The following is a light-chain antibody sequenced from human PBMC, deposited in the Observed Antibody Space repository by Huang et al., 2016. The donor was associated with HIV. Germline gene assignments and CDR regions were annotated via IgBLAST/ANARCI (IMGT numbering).Light chain of an antibody. Sequence: EIVMTQSPATLSVSPGERATLSCRASQSLSSTLAWFQQKPGQATRLLISGASTMATGIPARFIGSGSGTEFTLTISSLQSEDFAVYHCQQYNDWPLTFGGGTKVEIK. CDR3: QQYNDWPLT. J-gene: IGKJ4*01. V-gene: IGKV3-15*01. CDR1: QSLSST. CDR2: GAS.